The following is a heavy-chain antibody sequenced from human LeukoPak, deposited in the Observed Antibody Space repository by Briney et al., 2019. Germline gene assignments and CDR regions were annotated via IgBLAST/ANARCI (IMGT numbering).Heavy chain of an antibody. CDR3: ARDDALGDNALDI. J-gene: IGHJ3*02. CDR2: ILNDGSQE. V-gene: IGHV3-33*01. Sequence: GGSLRLSCAASGFTFSSYGMHWVRQAPGKGLEWVAVILNDGSQEKYADSVKGRFTFSRDNSKNTLFLQMNSLRAEDTAVYYCARDDALGDNALDIWGQGTMVTVSS. CDR1: GFTFSSYG. D-gene: IGHD3-16*01.